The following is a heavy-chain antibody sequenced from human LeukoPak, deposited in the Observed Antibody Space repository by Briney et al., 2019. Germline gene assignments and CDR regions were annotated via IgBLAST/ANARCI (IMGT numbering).Heavy chain of an antibody. D-gene: IGHD3-16*01. CDR2: IYSGGST. CDR3: ARDHLGPHPRVLLHYGMDV. V-gene: IGHV3-53*01. CDR1: GFTVSSNY. J-gene: IGHJ6*02. Sequence: GGSLRLSCAASGFTVSSNYMSWVRQAPGKGLEWVSVIYSGGSTYYADSVKGRFTISRDNSKNTLYLQMNSLRAEDTAVYYCARDHLGPHPRVLLHYGMDVWGQGTTVTVSS.